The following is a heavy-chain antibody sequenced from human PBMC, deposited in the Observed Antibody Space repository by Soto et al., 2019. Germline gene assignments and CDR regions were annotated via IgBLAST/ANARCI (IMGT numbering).Heavy chain of an antibody. CDR3: ARVRITMVRGVINYYSGMDV. J-gene: IGHJ6*02. Sequence: PSETLSLTCTVSGGSISSYYWSWIRQPPGKGLEWIGYIYYSGSTNYNPSLKSRVTISVDTSKNLFSLKLSYVTAADTAVYYCARVRITMVRGVINYYSGMDVWCPGTTLNVSS. D-gene: IGHD3-10*01. CDR1: GGSISSYY. CDR2: IYYSGST. V-gene: IGHV4-59*01.